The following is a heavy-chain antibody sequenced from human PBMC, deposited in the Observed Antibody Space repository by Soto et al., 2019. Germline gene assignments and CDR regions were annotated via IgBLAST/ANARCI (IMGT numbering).Heavy chain of an antibody. CDR1: GFSFNDYT. CDR3: AKDLKFSRIFPYGMGV. Sequence: GGSLRLSCAASGFSFNDYTMHWVRQAPGKGLEWVSLISWDGGRTYYADSVKGRFTISRDNSKNSLYLQMNSLRTEDTALYYCAKDLKFSRIFPYGMGVWGQGTTVTVSS. CDR2: ISWDGGRT. J-gene: IGHJ6*02. D-gene: IGHD2-15*01. V-gene: IGHV3-43*01.